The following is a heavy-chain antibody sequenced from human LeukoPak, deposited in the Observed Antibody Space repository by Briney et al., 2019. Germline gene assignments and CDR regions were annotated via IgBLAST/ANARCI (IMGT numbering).Heavy chain of an antibody. J-gene: IGHJ4*02. CDR2: ISRTGSSI. Sequence: PEGSLRLSCAASGFTFSDYSMNWVRQAPGKGLEWVSSISRTGSSIFYADSVKGRFTISRDFAKNSLNLQMNSLRAEDTAVYYCTRDRNWNYDYWGQGTLVSVSS. CDR1: GFTFSDYS. V-gene: IGHV3-21*01. D-gene: IGHD1-7*01. CDR3: TRDRNWNYDY.